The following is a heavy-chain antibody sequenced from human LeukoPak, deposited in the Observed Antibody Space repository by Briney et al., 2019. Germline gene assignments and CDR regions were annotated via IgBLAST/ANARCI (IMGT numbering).Heavy chain of an antibody. CDR1: GYTFTSYG. Sequence: ASVKVSCKASGYTFTSYGISWVRQAPGQGPEWMGWISAYNGNTNYAQKFQGRVTMTSDTSTSTVYMELSSLRSEDTAVYYCARSPPRDSDAFDIWGQGTMVTVSS. D-gene: IGHD2-15*01. CDR2: ISAYNGNT. J-gene: IGHJ3*02. CDR3: ARSPPRDSDAFDI. V-gene: IGHV1-18*01.